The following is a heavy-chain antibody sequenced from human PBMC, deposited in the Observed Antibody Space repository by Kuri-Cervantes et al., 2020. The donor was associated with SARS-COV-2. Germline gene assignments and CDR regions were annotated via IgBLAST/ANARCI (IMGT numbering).Heavy chain of an antibody. D-gene: IGHD7-27*01. CDR2: IYHSGST. CDR1: GGSISSGGYS. J-gene: IGHJ2*01. V-gene: IGHV4-30-2*01. CDR3: ARVDELGPENWYFDL. Sequence: SETLSLTCAVSGGSISSGGYSWSWIRQPPGKGLEWIGYIYHSGSTYYNPSLKSRVTISVDRSKNQFSLKLSSVTAADTAVYYCARVDELGPENWYFDLWGRGTLVTVSS.